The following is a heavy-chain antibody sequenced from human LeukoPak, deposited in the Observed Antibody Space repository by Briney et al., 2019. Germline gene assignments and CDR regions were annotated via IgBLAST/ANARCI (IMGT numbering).Heavy chain of an antibody. V-gene: IGHV4-31*03. CDR2: IYYSGST. J-gene: IGHJ4*02. CDR1: GGSISSGGYY. CDR3: ASHGYSYGYVHY. Sequence: SQTLSLTCTVSGGSISSGGYYWSWIRQHPGKGLEWIGYIYYSGSTYYNPSLKSRVTISVDTSKNQFSLKLSSVTAADTAVYYCASHGYSYGYVHYWGQGTLVTVSS. D-gene: IGHD5-18*01.